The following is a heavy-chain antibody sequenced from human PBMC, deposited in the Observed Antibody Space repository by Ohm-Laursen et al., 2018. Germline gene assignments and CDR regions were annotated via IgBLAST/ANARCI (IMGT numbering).Heavy chain of an antibody. CDR3: ARDHEAPFVLFDY. V-gene: IGHV3-48*03. CDR1: GFTFSSYA. J-gene: IGHJ4*02. D-gene: IGHD6-6*01. Sequence: GSLRLSCAASGFTFSSYAMGWARQAPGKGLEWVSYISSSGSTIYYADSVKGRFTISRDNAKNSLYLQMNSLRAEDTAVYYCARDHEAPFVLFDYWGQGTLVTVSS. CDR2: ISSSGSTI.